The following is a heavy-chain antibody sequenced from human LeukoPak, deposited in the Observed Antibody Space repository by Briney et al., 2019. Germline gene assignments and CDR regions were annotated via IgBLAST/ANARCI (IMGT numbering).Heavy chain of an antibody. CDR1: GFTFSSYW. CDR3: ARVGPRPYYYYYMDV. Sequence: GGSLRLSCAASGFTFSSYWMSWVRQAPGKGLEWVANIKQDGSEKYYVDSVKGRFTISRDNAKNSLYLQMNSLRAEDTAVYYCARVGPRPYYYYYMDVWGKGTTVTVSS. CDR2: IKQDGSEK. V-gene: IGHV3-7*01. J-gene: IGHJ6*03.